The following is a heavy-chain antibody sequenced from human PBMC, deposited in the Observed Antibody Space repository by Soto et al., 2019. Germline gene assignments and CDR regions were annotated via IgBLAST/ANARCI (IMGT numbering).Heavy chain of an antibody. D-gene: IGHD6-25*01. J-gene: IGHJ4*02. CDR2: INPTLDST. V-gene: IGHV1-69*09. CDR1: GIMSSGYG. CDR3: ATMKRARLDS. Sequence: QEQVVQSGPAMKEPGSSVKVSCRASGIMSSGYGFSWVRQAPGHGLEWVGRINPTLDSTQYAQNLQGRVSITVDKSTDTAYLEETSLRLEDTAIYFCATMKRARLDSWGRGTVVTVSS.